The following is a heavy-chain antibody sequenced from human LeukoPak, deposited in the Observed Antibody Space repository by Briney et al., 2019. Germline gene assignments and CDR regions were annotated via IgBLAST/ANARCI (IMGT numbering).Heavy chain of an antibody. J-gene: IGHJ4*02. V-gene: IGHV4-59*08. CDR1: GGSLSSYY. CDR2: IYYSGST. Sequence: SETLSLTCTVSGGSLSSYYWSWLRQPPGKGLEWIGYIYYSGSTDYNPSLKSRVTISVDTSKNQFSLKLSSVTAADTAVYYCARAAYYFDYWGQGTLVTVSS. D-gene: IGHD6-25*01. CDR3: ARAAYYFDY.